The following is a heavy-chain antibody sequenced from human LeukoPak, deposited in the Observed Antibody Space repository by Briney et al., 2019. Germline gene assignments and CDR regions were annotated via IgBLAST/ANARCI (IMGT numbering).Heavy chain of an antibody. CDR3: AKDSGSYGDSLRWDF. Sequence: GGALRLSCEVAGFAFRNYAMSWVRQAAGKGLEWVSAISDGGGSTYYEASVEGRFTISRDNSRSTLYLQMSTLRAEDAAIYYCAKDSGSYGDSLRWDFWGQGTLVTVSS. D-gene: IGHD4-17*01. CDR1: GFAFRNYA. CDR2: ISDGGGST. V-gene: IGHV3-23*01. J-gene: IGHJ4*02.